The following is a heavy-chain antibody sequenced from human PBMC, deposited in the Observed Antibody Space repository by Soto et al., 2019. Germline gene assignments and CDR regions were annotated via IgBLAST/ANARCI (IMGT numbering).Heavy chain of an antibody. CDR3: AMEDYGDPFDY. V-gene: IGHV4-34*01. CDR2: INHSGST. Sequence: SETLSLTCAVYGGSFSGYYWSWIRQPPGKGLEWIGEINHSGSTNYNPSLKSRVTISVDTSKNQFSLKLSSVTAADTAVYYCAMEDYGDPFDYWGQGTLVTVSS. CDR1: GGSFSGYY. J-gene: IGHJ4*02. D-gene: IGHD4-17*01.